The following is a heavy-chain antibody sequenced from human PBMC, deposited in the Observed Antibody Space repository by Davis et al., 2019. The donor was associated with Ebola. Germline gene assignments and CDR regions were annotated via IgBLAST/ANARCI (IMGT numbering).Heavy chain of an antibody. CDR3: ARRSYYNGPINN. CDR2: VYDSGST. D-gene: IGHD3-22*01. V-gene: IGHV4-31*03. CDR1: GGSMSSGSYY. Sequence: SETLSLTCSVSGGSMSSGSYYWSWIRQHPGKGLEWIGYVYDSGSTYYNPSLKSRVSISLDTSQNQLSLNLNSVTAADTAVHYCARRSYYNGPINNWGRGTLVTVSS. J-gene: IGHJ4*02.